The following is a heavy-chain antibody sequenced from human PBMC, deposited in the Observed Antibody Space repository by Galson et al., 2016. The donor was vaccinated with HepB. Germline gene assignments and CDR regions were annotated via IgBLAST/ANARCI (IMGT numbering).Heavy chain of an antibody. D-gene: IGHD3-3*01. V-gene: IGHV3-23*01. CDR2: ISGSGTTT. J-gene: IGHJ4*02. CDR3: AKGPELYCDFWSAEGWIDY. Sequence: SLRLSCAASGFTFNTYAMSWVRQVPGKGLEWVSAISGSGTTTHYADSVKGRFTISRDNSKNTLYLQMDSLSVEDTAVYYCAKGPELYCDFWSAEGWIDYWGQGTLVTVSS. CDR1: GFTFNTYA.